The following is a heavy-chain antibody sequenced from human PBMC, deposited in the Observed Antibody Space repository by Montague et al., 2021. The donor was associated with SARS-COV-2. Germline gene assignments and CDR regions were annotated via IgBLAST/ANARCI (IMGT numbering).Heavy chain of an antibody. D-gene: IGHD4-17*01. CDR2: IYSGGST. V-gene: IGHV3-66*04. CDR1: GFTVSSNY. J-gene: IGHJ6*02. Sequence: SLRLSCAASGFTVSSNYMSWVRQAPGKGLEWVSVIYSGGSTYYADSVKGRFTISRDNSKNTLYLQMNSPRAEDTAVYYCASQPTVTGYYYYYGMDVWGQGTTVTVSS. CDR3: ASQPTVTGYYYYYGMDV.